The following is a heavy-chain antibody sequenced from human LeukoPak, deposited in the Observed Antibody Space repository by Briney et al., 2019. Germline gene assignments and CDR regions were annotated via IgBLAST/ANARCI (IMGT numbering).Heavy chain of an antibody. Sequence: GGSLRLSCAASGFTFSSYAMSWVRQAPGKGLEWVSAISGSGGSTYYADSVKGRFTISRDNSKNTLYLQMNSLRAEDTAVYYCAKRIYCSSTSCYAAEYFQHWGQGTLVTVSS. D-gene: IGHD2-2*01. CDR3: AKRIYCSSTSCYAAEYFQH. J-gene: IGHJ1*01. CDR2: ISGSGGST. V-gene: IGHV3-23*01. CDR1: GFTFSSYA.